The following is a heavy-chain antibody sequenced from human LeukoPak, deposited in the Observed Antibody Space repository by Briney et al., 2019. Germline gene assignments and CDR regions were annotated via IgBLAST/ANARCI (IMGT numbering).Heavy chain of an antibody. CDR1: GFTFNNFG. CDR3: AKVPHYYYGSGSFQFDY. V-gene: IGHV3-23*01. D-gene: IGHD3-10*01. Sequence: GGSLRLSCEASGFTFNNFGMHWVRQAPGKGLEWASAISGSGGSGGSTDYADSVKGRFTISRDNSKNTLYLQMNSLRAEGTAVYYCAKVPHYYYGSGSFQFDYWGQGTLVAVSS. J-gene: IGHJ4*02. CDR2: ISGSGGSGGST.